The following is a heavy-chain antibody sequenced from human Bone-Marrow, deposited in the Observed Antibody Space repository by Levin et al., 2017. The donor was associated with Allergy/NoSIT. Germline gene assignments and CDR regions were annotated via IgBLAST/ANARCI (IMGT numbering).Heavy chain of an antibody. CDR3: AKVSRSSWYYFDY. D-gene: IGHD6-13*01. CDR1: GFTFSSYA. Sequence: GGSLRLSCAASGFTFSSYAMSWVRQAPGKGLEWVSAISGSGGSTYYADSVKGRFTISRDNSKNTLYLQMNSLRAEDAAVYYCAKVSRSSWYYFDYWGQGTLVTVSS. V-gene: IGHV3-23*01. CDR2: ISGSGGST. J-gene: IGHJ4*02.